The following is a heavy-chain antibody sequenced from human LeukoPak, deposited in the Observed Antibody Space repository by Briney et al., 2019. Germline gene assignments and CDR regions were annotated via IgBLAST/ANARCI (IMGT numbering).Heavy chain of an antibody. CDR3: ASTYYYDSSGYFVY. CDR1: GGSINSYY. CDR2: IYYSGST. D-gene: IGHD3-22*01. J-gene: IGHJ4*02. Sequence: ETLSLTCTVSGGSINSYYWSWIRQPPGKGLEWIGYIYYSGSTNYNPSLKSRVTISVDTSKNQFSLKLSSVTAADTAVYYCASTYYYDSSGYFVYWGQGTLVTVSS. V-gene: IGHV4-59*01.